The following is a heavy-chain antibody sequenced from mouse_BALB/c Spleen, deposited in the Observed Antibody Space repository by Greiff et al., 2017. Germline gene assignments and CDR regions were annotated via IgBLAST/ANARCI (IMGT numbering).Heavy chain of an antibody. Sequence: EVQLVESGGGLVQPGGSRKLSCAASGFTFSSFGMHWVRQAPEKGLEWVAYISSGSSTIYYADTVKGRFTISRDNPKNTLFLQMTSLRSEDTAMYYSARGEFFAYWGQGTLVTVSA. CDR2: ISSGSSTI. CDR1: GFTFSSFG. CDR3: ARGEFFAY. J-gene: IGHJ3*01. V-gene: IGHV5-17*02.